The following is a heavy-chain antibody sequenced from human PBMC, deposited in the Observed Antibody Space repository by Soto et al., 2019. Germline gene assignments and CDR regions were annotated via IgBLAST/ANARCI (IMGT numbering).Heavy chain of an antibody. V-gene: IGHV1-69*13. D-gene: IGHD3-10*01. CDR3: ARDRALRSYFDY. CDR1: GGAFSSYA. CDR2: IIPIFGTA. Sequence: SVTVSCQASGGAFSSYAISWVRQAPGQGLEWMGGIIPIFGTANYAQKFQGRVTITADESTSTAYMELSSLRSEDTAVYYCARDRALRSYFDYWGQGTLVTVSS. J-gene: IGHJ4*02.